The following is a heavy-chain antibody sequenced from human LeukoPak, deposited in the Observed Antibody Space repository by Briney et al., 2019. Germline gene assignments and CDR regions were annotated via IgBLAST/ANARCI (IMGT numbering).Heavy chain of an antibody. CDR3: ARRSTSSSTFDY. V-gene: IGHV4-4*09. CDR2: IYTIEST. D-gene: IGHD2-2*01. J-gene: IGHJ4*02. Sequence: PSETLSLTCTVSGGSFSSYCWTWIRQPPGKGLEWIGYIYTIESTNYNPSLKSRVTISLDTSKNQFSLKLSSVTAADTAVYYCARRSTSSSTFDYWGQGTLGTVSS. CDR1: GGSFSSYC.